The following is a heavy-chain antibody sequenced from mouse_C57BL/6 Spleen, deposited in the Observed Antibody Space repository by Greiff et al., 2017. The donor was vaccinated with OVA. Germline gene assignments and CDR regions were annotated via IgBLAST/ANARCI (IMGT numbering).Heavy chain of an antibody. V-gene: IGHV5-17*01. CDR1: GFTFSDYG. CDR2: ISSGSSTI. Sequence: EVQLVESGGGLVKPGGSLKLSCAASGFTFSDYGMHWVRQAPEKGLEWVAYISSGSSTIYYADTVKGRFTISRDNAKNTLFLQMTSLRSEDTAMYYCARGAHYYGGYYFDDWGQGTTLTVSS. D-gene: IGHD1-2*01. CDR3: ARGAHYYGGYYFDD. J-gene: IGHJ2*01.